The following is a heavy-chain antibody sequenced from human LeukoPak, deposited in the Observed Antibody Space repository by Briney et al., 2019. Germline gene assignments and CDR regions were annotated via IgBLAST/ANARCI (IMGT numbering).Heavy chain of an antibody. CDR1: GFTFSSHG. D-gene: IGHD5-12*01. Sequence: PGGSLRLSCAASGFTFSSHGMNWVRQAPGKGLEWVSYISTSSSIIYYADSVKGRFTISRDTAKSSLYLQMTSLRDDDTAVYYCARGGYIDYWGQGTLVTVSS. CDR3: ARGGYIDY. CDR2: ISTSSSII. J-gene: IGHJ4*02. V-gene: IGHV3-48*02.